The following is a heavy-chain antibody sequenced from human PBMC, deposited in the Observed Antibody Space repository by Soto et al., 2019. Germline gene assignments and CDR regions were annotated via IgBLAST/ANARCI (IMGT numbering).Heavy chain of an antibody. CDR1: GFTVSSKY. Sequence: GSLRLSCAASGFTVSSKYMTWVRQAPGKGLEWVSLIQSGGTTYYADSVKGRFTISRDTSENTLHLQMDSLRVEDTAVYYCAKNSEATIRVGYDYWGQGTLVTVSS. CDR2: IQSGGTT. D-gene: IGHD5-12*01. J-gene: IGHJ4*02. V-gene: IGHV3-66*01. CDR3: AKNSEATIRVGYDY.